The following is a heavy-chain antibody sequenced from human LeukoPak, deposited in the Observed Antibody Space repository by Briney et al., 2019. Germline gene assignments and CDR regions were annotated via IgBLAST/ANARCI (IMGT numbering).Heavy chain of an antibody. Sequence: ASVKVSCKASGGTFSSYAISWVRQAPGQGLEWMGGIIPIFGTANYAQKFQGRVTITTDESTSTAYMELSSLRSEDTAVYYCARVAEGLRRFVFYFDYWGQGTLVTVSS. CDR2: IIPIFGTA. V-gene: IGHV1-69*05. CDR1: GGTFSSYA. J-gene: IGHJ4*02. D-gene: IGHD4-17*01. CDR3: ARVAEGLRRFVFYFDY.